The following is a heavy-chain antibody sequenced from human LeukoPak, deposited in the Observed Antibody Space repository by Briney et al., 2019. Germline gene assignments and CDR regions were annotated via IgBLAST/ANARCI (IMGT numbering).Heavy chain of an antibody. J-gene: IGHJ4*02. Sequence: SETLSLICTVSGGSIVSHYWNWIRQPAGRGLEWIGRFYASGTTNTSPSLKSRVTMSVDTSKNQFSLKLSSVTAADTAVYYCAKDSSTWGNLAGHFDSWGQGTLVTVSS. V-gene: IGHV4-4*07. D-gene: IGHD6-13*01. CDR1: GGSIVSHY. CDR2: FYASGTT. CDR3: AKDSSTWGNLAGHFDS.